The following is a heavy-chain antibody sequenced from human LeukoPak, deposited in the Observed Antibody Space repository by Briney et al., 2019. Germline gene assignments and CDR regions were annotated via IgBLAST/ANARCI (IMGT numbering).Heavy chain of an antibody. CDR3: AKDGPSYGYYAIDY. CDR1: GFTFSNYG. J-gene: IGHJ4*02. V-gene: IGHV3-30*02. Sequence: GGSLRLSCAASGFTFSNYGMHWVRQAPGKGLEWVAFIRYDGTNEYYADSVKGRFTISRDNSKNTLYLLMNSLIAEDTAAYYCAKDGPSYGYYAIDYWGQGTLVTVSS. CDR2: IRYDGTNE. D-gene: IGHD4-17*01.